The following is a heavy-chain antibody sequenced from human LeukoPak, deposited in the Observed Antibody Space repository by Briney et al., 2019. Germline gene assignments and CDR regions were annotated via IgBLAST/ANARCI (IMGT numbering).Heavy chain of an antibody. V-gene: IGHV4-59*01. J-gene: IGHJ4*02. CDR1: GDSLKSYY. Sequence: SETLSLTCTVSGDSLKSYYWTWIRQPPGEGLQWIGYIFYSGSSNYNASLRSRVAISVDTSKNQFSLKLTSVTAADTAVYYCAGRAARFFDYWGQGILVTLSS. CDR2: IFYSGSS. D-gene: IGHD6-25*01. CDR3: AGRAARFFDY.